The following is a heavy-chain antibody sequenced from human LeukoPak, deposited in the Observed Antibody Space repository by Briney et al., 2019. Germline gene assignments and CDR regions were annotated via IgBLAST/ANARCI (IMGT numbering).Heavy chain of an antibody. CDR1: GGSISSGDYY. V-gene: IGHV4-30-4*08. Sequence: SSETLSLTCTVSGGSISSGDYYWSWIRQPPGKGLEWIGYIYYSGSTYYNPSLKSRVTISVDTSKNQFSLKLSSVTAADTAVYYCARWGMATIRNSDYWGQGTLVTVSS. J-gene: IGHJ4*02. CDR3: ARWGMATIRNSDY. CDR2: IYYSGST. D-gene: IGHD5-24*01.